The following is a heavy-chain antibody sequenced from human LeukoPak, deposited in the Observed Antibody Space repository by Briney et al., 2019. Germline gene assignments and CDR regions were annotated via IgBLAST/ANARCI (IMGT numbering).Heavy chain of an antibody. V-gene: IGHV1-2*06. D-gene: IGHD7-27*01. CDR3: ARDRGELGDEGWFDP. J-gene: IGHJ5*02. CDR1: GYTFTGYY. CDR2: ISPNSGGT. Sequence: ASVKVSCKASGYTFTGYYMHWVRQAPGQGLEWMGRISPNSGGTNYAQKFQGRVTMTRDTSISTAYMELSRLRSDDTAVYYCARDRGELGDEGWFDPWGQGTLVTVSS.